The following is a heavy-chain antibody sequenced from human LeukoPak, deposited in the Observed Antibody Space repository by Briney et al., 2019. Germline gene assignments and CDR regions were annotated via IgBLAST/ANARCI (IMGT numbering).Heavy chain of an antibody. V-gene: IGHV4-39*01. Sequence: SQTLSLTCTVSGGSISSGDYYWSWIRQPPGKGLEWIGSIYYSGSTYYNPSLKSRVTISVDTSKNQLSLKLSSVTAADTAVYYCARHSQYSSSAAFDPWGQGTLVTVSS. CDR2: IYYSGST. CDR1: GGSISSGDYY. CDR3: ARHSQYSSSAAFDP. J-gene: IGHJ5*02. D-gene: IGHD6-6*01.